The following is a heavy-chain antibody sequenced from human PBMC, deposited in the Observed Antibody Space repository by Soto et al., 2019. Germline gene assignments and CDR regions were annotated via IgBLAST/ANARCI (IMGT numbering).Heavy chain of an antibody. Sequence: PGGSLRLSCASSGITFSSYAMSWVRQAPGKGLEWVSAISGSGGTTYYADSVKGRFTISRDNSKNTLYLHMNSLRTEDTALYYCAKEGFGDYGSINVFWGQGTRVTVS. CDR3: AKEGFGDYGSINVF. CDR2: ISGSGGTT. D-gene: IGHD4-17*01. V-gene: IGHV3-23*01. J-gene: IGHJ4*02. CDR1: GITFSSYA.